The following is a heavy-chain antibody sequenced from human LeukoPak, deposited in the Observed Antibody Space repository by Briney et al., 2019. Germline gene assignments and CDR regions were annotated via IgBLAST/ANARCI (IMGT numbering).Heavy chain of an antibody. J-gene: IGHJ4*02. Sequence: SVKVSGKASGGTFNNFAISWVRQAPGQGLEWVGGIIPMSGTANYAQKFQGRVTITADESTSTAYMELSSLRSEDTAIYYCASPVKYYDTWSGYPPFDYWGQGTLVTVSS. V-gene: IGHV1-69*13. D-gene: IGHD3-3*01. CDR3: ASPVKYYDTWSGYPPFDY. CDR1: GGTFNNFA. CDR2: IIPMSGTA.